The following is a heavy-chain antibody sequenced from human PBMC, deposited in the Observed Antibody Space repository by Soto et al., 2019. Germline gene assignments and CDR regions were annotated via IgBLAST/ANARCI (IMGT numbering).Heavy chain of an antibody. D-gene: IGHD6-19*01. J-gene: IGHJ4*02. Sequence: EVQLVESGGGLVQPGGSLRLSCAASGFMFSDHFMEWVRQAPGKGLEWVGRAKNKIGHYMTEYAASVKGRFTITRDESKNALFLQMNSLETEDTAVYYCTRPQRSSSDWHYYWCQGTLVTVSS. V-gene: IGHV3-72*01. CDR2: AKNKIGHYMT. CDR1: GFMFSDHF. CDR3: TRPQRSSSDWHYY.